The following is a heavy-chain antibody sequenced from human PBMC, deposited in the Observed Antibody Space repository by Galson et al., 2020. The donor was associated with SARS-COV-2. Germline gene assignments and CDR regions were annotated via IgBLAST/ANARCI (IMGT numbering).Heavy chain of an antibody. D-gene: IGHD3-10*01. V-gene: IGHV2-70*11. Sequence: ESGPTLVHLTQPITLPCTFSGFSLSTRGMSVSWIRQPPGKALEWLSRIHWDDDKYYNTSLKTRLTNSKDTAKNQVVLTMTNMDPVDTATYYCARNYFLFYGMDVWGQGTMVTVCS. CDR1: GFSLSTRGMS. CDR2: IHWDDDK. J-gene: IGHJ6*02. CDR3: ARNYFLFYGMDV.